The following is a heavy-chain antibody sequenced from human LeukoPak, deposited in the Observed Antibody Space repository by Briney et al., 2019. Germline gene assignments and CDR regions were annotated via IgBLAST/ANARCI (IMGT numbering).Heavy chain of an antibody. Sequence: SETLSLTCTVSGGSISSYYWSWIRQPAGKGLEWIGRIYTSRSTNYNPSLKSRVTMSVDTSKNQFSLKLSSVTAADTAVYYCARQYQMPSANWFAPWGQGTLVTVSS. CDR2: IYTSRST. J-gene: IGHJ5*02. V-gene: IGHV4-4*07. CDR3: ARQYQMPSANWFAP. D-gene: IGHD2-2*01. CDR1: GGSISSYY.